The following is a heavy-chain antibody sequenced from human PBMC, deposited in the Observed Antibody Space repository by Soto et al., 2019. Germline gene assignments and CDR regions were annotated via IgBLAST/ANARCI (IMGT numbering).Heavy chain of an antibody. CDR1: GFTLSSDW. V-gene: IGHV3-74*01. D-gene: IGHD4-17*01. J-gene: IGHJ4*02. CDR2: INSDGSVK. Sequence: EVQLVESGGGLVQAGGSLRLSCAASGFTLSSDWMHWVRQAPGKGLVWVSHINSDGSVKSYADSVKGRFTISRDIAKNTLYLQMNSLRAEDTAVYYCARAAHFNYGGNSGFDYWGQGTLVIVSS. CDR3: ARAAHFNYGGNSGFDY.